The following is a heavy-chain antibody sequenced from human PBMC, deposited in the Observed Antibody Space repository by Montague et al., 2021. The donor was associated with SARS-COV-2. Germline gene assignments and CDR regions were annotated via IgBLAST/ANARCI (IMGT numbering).Heavy chain of an antibody. D-gene: IGHD3-9*01. Sequence: ETLSLTCTVSGGSISTYYWNWIRQFPGKGLEWIGYIDYIGSTNYNPSLQSRVIISVDRSKIQFSLKLNSVTAADTAIYYCARLPYDNSYGMDVWGQGTTVTVSS. V-gene: IGHV4-59*01. CDR1: GGSISTYY. CDR2: IDYIGST. J-gene: IGHJ6*02. CDR3: ARLPYDNSYGMDV.